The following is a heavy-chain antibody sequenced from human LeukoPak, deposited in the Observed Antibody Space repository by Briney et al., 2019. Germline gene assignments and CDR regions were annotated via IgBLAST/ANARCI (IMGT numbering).Heavy chain of an antibody. CDR3: ARRRRIVNVWFAHDY. V-gene: IGHV4-38-2*02. CDR2: IYHSGIT. D-gene: IGHD3-10*01. CDR1: DYSISSGYGYY. J-gene: IGHJ4*02. Sequence: SETLSLTCTVSDYSISSGYGYYWGWIRQPPGKGLEWIGNIYHSGITYYNHFNSSLKSRVTISIDTSKNQFSLRLTSVTAADTAVYYCARRRRIVNVWFAHDYWGQGTLVTVSS.